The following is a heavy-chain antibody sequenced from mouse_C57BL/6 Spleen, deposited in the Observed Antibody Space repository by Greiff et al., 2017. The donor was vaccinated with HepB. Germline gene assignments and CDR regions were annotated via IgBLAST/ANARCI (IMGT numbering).Heavy chain of an antibody. CDR2: IDPNSGGT. J-gene: IGHJ4*01. D-gene: IGHD2-3*01. CDR3: ARNIYDGPRYYYAMDY. Sequence: QVQLQQPGAELVKPGASVKLSCKASGYTFTSYWMHWVKQRPGRGLEWIGRIDPNSGGTKYNEKFKRKATLTVDKPSSTAYMQLSSLTSEDSAVYYCARNIYDGPRYYYAMDYWGQGTSVTVSS. V-gene: IGHV1-72*01. CDR1: GYTFTSYW.